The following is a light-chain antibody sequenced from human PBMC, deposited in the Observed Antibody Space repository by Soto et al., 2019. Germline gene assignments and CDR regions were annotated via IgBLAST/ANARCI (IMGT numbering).Light chain of an antibody. CDR1: QSISDT. V-gene: IGKV3-15*01. J-gene: IGKJ1*01. CDR3: QQYNNGPWT. Sequence: EIVMTQSPATLSVSPGGRATLSCRASQSISDTLAWYQQKPGQAPRLLIYGTSARATGFPARFSGSGSGTDSTLTISSLQSEDFAVYYCQQYNNGPWTFGQGT. CDR2: GTS.